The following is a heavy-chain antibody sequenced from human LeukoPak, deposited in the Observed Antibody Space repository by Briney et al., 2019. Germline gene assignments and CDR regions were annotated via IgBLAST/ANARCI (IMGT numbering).Heavy chain of an antibody. Sequence: ASQTLSLTCAVYGGSFSGYYWSWIRQPPGKGLEWIGEINHSGSTNYNPSLKSRVTISVDTSKNQFSLKLSSVTAADTAVYYCARGYYDSSGYYPFDYWGQGTRVTVSS. CDR3: ARGYYDSSGYYPFDY. J-gene: IGHJ4*02. CDR1: GGSFSGYY. V-gene: IGHV4-34*01. D-gene: IGHD3-22*01. CDR2: INHSGST.